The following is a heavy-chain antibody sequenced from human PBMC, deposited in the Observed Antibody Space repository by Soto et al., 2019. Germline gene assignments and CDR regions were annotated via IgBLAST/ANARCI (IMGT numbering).Heavy chain of an antibody. CDR3: AKEGIQRYYGMDV. CDR1: GFTFSSYA. D-gene: IGHD5-18*01. J-gene: IGHJ6*02. CDR2: ISGSGGST. V-gene: IGHV3-23*01. Sequence: HPGGSLRLSCADSGFTFSSYAMSWVRQAPGKGLEWVSAISGSGGSTYYADSVKGRFTISRDNSKNTLYLQMNSLRAEDTAVYYCAKEGIQRYYGMDVWGQGTTVTVSS.